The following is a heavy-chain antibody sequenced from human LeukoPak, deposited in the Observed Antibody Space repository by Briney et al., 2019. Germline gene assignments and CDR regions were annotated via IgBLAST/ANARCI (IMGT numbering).Heavy chain of an antibody. CDR3: AKIVGANEAC. J-gene: IGHJ3*01. Sequence: PGGSLRLSCAASGFTFSSYGMRWVRQAPGKGLEWVAFIRYDGSNKYYADSVKGRFTISRDNSKNTLYLQMNSLRAEDTAVYYCAKIVGANEACWGQGTMVTVSS. D-gene: IGHD1-26*01. CDR2: IRYDGSNK. V-gene: IGHV3-30*02. CDR1: GFTFSSYG.